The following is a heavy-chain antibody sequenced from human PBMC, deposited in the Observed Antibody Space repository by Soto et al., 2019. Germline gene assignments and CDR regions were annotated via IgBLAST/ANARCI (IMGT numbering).Heavy chain of an antibody. J-gene: IGHJ4*02. CDR2: IYYTGST. CDR3: ASAFDDSSGYYGGLGY. D-gene: IGHD3-22*01. Sequence: QVQLQESGPGLVKPSQTLSLTCTVSGASISSGDYYWSWIRQPPGKGLEWIGYIYYTGSTYYNPSRKSRVTIAVDTSKNQLSRRPSSVTAADTAVYYCASAFDDSSGYYGGLGYGGQGTLVTVSS. CDR1: GASISSGDYY. V-gene: IGHV4-30-4*01.